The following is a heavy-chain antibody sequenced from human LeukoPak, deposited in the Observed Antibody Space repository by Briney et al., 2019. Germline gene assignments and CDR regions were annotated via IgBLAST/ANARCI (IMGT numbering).Heavy chain of an antibody. J-gene: IGHJ4*02. Sequence: SETLSLTCTVSGDSINSLDLWSWVRQPPGKGLEWIGEMYPSGTTHSNPSVKSRVTISIDKSKNQFFLNLSSVTAADTAVYYCAGLVGRYSSGLYYYYFDYWGQGTLVTVSS. D-gene: IGHD3-22*01. V-gene: IGHV4-4*02. CDR1: GDSINSLDL. CDR2: MYPSGTT. CDR3: AGLVGRYSSGLYYYYFDY.